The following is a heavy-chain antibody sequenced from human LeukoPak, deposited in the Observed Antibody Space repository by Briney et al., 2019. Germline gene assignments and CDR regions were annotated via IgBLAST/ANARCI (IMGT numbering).Heavy chain of an antibody. V-gene: IGHV3-33*01. CDR1: GFTFSSYG. CDR3: ARDIIGYYFDY. J-gene: IGHJ4*02. CDR2: IWYDGSNK. D-gene: IGHD3-10*01. Sequence: PGRSLRLSCAASGFTFSSYGMHWVRQAPGEGLEWVAVIWYDGSNKYYADSVKGRFTISRDNSKNTLYLQMNSLRAEDTAVYYCARDIIGYYFDYWGQGTLVTVSS.